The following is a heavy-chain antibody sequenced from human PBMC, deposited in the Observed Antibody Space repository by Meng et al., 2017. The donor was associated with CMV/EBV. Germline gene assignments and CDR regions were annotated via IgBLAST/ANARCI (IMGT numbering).Heavy chain of an antibody. CDR2: INHSGST. J-gene: IGHJ4*02. CDR1: GGSFSGYY. Sequence: GSLRLSCAVYGGSFSGYYWSWIRQPPGKGLEWIGEINHSGSTNYNPSLKSRVTISVDTSKNQFSLKLSSVTAADTAVHYCALIKRGIGYWGQGTLVTVSS. V-gene: IGHV4-34*01. CDR3: ALIKRGIGY. D-gene: IGHD6-13*01.